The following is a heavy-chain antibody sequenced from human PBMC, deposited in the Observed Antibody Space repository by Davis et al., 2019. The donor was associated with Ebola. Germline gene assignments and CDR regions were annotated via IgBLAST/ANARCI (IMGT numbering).Heavy chain of an antibody. CDR1: GFTFSSYG. CDR3: AKALVLWFGLPGY. V-gene: IGHV3-30*18. Sequence: PGGSLRLSCAASGFTFSSYGMHWVRQAPGKGLEWVAVISYDGSNKYYADSVKGRFTISRDNSKNTLYLQMNSLRAEDTAVYYCAKALVLWFGLPGYWGQGTLVTVSS. CDR2: ISYDGSNK. J-gene: IGHJ4*02. D-gene: IGHD3-10*01.